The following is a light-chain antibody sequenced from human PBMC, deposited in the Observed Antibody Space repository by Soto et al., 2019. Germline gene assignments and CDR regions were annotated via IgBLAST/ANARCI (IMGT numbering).Light chain of an antibody. J-gene: IGKJ4*01. V-gene: IGKV3-15*01. Sequence: EIVMTQSPVTLSVSPGERATLSCRASQNTNNYLAWYQQKPGQAPRLLIDGVSTRAPGIPARFSGSGSGTEFTLTISSLQSEDFAIYYCQQYNTWPLTFGGGPKEEIK. CDR3: QQYNTWPLT. CDR1: QNTNNY. CDR2: GVS.